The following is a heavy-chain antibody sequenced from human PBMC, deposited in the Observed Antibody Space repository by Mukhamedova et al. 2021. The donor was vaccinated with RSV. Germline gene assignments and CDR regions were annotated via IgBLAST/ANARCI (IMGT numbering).Heavy chain of an antibody. CDR2: IYTSGST. V-gene: IGHV4-61*02. J-gene: IGHJ3*02. CDR3: ASKPTDSGAFDI. Sequence: GKGLEWIGRIYTSGSTNYNPPLKSRVTISVDTSKNQFSLRLSSVTAADTAVYYCASKPTDSGAFDIWGQGTMVTGSS.